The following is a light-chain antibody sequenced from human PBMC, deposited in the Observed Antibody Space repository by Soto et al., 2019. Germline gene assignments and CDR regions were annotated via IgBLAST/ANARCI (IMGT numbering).Light chain of an antibody. V-gene: IGLV2-14*03. J-gene: IGLJ2*01. Sequence: QSVLTQPASVSGSPGQSITISCTGSSSDIGGYNYVSWYQQHSGKAPKLLIYDVTYRPSRISDRFSGSKSGNTASLTISGLQPDDEADYYCSSYGASSTLFGGGTKLTVL. CDR2: DVT. CDR1: SSDIGGYNY. CDR3: SSYGASSTL.